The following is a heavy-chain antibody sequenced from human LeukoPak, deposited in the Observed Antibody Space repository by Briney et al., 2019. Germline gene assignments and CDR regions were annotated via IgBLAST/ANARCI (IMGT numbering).Heavy chain of an antibody. CDR2: MNPNSGNT. V-gene: IGHV1-8*03. Sequence: GASVKVSCKASGYTFTSYDINWVRQATGQGLEWMGCMNPNSGNTGYARKFQGRVTITADESTSTAYMELSSLRSGDTAAYYCARGYCSSTSCPGDAFDIWGQGTMVTVSS. D-gene: IGHD2-2*01. J-gene: IGHJ3*02. CDR3: ARGYCSSTSCPGDAFDI. CDR1: GYTFTSYD.